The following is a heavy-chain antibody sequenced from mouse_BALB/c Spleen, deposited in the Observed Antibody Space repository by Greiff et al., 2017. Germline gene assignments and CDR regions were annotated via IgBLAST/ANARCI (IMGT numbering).Heavy chain of an antibody. J-gene: IGHJ2*01. Sequence: EVQVVESGGGLVKPGGSLKLSCAASGFTFSSYAMSWVRQTPEKRLEWVASISSGGSTYYPDSVKGRFTISRDNARNILYLQMSSLRSEDTAMYYCARRGGYDGGDYFDYWGQGTTLTVSS. CDR3: ARRGGYDGGDYFDY. V-gene: IGHV5-6-5*01. CDR2: ISSGGST. CDR1: GFTFSSYA. D-gene: IGHD2-2*01.